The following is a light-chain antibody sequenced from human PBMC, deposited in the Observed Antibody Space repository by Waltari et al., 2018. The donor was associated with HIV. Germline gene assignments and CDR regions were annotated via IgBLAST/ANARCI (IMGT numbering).Light chain of an antibody. CDR1: SSDVGTYNY. J-gene: IGLJ1*01. V-gene: IGLV2-11*03. Sequence: VSGSPGQSVTISCTGTSSDVGTYNYVSWYQQHPGKAPKLILYDVSKRPSGVPDRFSGSKSGNTASLTISGLRVEDEVDYYCCSYAGSSFYVFGTGTQVTVL. CDR2: DVS. CDR3: CSYAGSSFYV.